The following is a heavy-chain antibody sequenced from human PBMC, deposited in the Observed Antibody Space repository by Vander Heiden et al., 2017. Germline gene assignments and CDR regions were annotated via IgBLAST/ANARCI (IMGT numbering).Heavy chain of an antibody. V-gene: IGHV4-31*03. CDR2: IYYSGST. D-gene: IGHD2-2*01. CDR1: GGSISSGGYY. J-gene: IGHJ5*02. CDR3: AREYIVVVPAAQNWFDP. Sequence: QVQLQESGPGLVKPSQPLSPTCTVSGGSISSGGYYWSWIRQHPGKGLEWIGYIYYSGSTYYNPSLKMRVTISVDTSKNQFSLKLSSVTAADTAVYYCAREYIVVVPAAQNWFDPWGQVTLVTVSS.